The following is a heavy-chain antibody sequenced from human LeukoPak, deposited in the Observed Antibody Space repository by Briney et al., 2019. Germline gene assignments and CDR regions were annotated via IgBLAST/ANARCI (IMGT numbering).Heavy chain of an antibody. CDR1: GFTFSSYS. CDR2: ISSSSSYI. V-gene: IGHV3-21*01. J-gene: IGHJ4*02. Sequence: GGTLRLSCAASGFTFSSYSMNWVRQAPGKGLEWVSSISSSSSYIYYADSVKGRFTISRDNAKNSLYLQMNSLRAEDTAVYYCARDHVAATPSYWGQGTLVTVSS. CDR3: ARDHVAATPSY. D-gene: IGHD2-15*01.